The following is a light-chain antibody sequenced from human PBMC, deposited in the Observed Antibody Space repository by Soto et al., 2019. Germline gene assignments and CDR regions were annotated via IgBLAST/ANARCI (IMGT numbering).Light chain of an antibody. CDR2: LNSDGSH. J-gene: IGLJ2*01. Sequence: QLVLTQSPSASASLGASVKLTCTLSTGHSNYAIAWHQQQPEQGPRYLMKLNSDGSHSKGDGIPDRFSGSSSGAERYLTISSLQSEDEADYYCQTWGSGIVVFGGGTKLTVL. CDR1: TGHSNYA. V-gene: IGLV4-69*01. CDR3: QTWGSGIVV.